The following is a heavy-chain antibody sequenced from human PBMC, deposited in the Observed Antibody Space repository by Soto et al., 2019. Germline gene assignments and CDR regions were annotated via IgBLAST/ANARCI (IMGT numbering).Heavy chain of an antibody. CDR2: IKEDGSDK. V-gene: IGHV3-7*01. CDR3: ARFTRGSSGDY. J-gene: IGHJ4*02. D-gene: IGHD6-25*01. CDR1: GFTFTTYW. Sequence: GGSLRLSCVASGFTFTTYWMTWVPQAPGKGLEWVANIKEDGSDKYYVHSVKGRFTISRDNAKNLLYLQMNSLGAGDTAMYYCARFTRGSSGDYWGQGTLVTVSS.